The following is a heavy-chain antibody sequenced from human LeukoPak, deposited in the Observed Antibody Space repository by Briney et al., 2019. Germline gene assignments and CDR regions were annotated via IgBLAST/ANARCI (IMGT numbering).Heavy chain of an antibody. D-gene: IGHD2-15*01. V-gene: IGHV3-21*01. J-gene: IGHJ3*02. CDR2: ISSSSSYI. CDR3: ARDSPLHDAFDI. Sequence: GGSLRLSCVASRFTFSSYSMNWVRQAPGKGLEWVSSISSSSSYIYYADSVKGRFTISRDNAKNSLYLQMNSLRAEDTAVYYCARDSPLHDAFDIWGQGTMVTVSS. CDR1: RFTFSSYS.